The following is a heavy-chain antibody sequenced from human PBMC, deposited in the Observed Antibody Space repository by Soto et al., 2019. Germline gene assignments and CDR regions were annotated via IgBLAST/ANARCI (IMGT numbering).Heavy chain of an antibody. Sequence: SQTLSLTCTVSGGSLTSYYWAWIRQPPGKGLEWIGYIYYSGSTSYNPSINSRVTISVDSSNNQFSLNLSSVSAADTAVYYCARLQAAAGDKELTFDYWGQGTLVNVS. CDR3: ARLQAAAGDKELTFDY. CDR2: IYYSGST. V-gene: IGHV4-59*08. J-gene: IGHJ4*02. CDR1: GGSLTSYY. D-gene: IGHD6-13*01.